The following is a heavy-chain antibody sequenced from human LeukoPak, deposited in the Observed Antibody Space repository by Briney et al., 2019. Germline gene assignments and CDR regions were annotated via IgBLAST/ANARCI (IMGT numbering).Heavy chain of an antibody. D-gene: IGHD6-6*01. V-gene: IGHV4-34*01. CDR3: AREYSSSRVDY. J-gene: IGHJ4*02. Sequence: SETLSLTCAVYGGSFSGYYWSWICQPPGKGLEWIGEINHSGSTNYNPSLKSRVTISVDTSKNQFSLKLSSVTAADTAVYYCAREYSSSRVDYWGQGTLVSVSS. CDR2: INHSGST. CDR1: GGSFSGYY.